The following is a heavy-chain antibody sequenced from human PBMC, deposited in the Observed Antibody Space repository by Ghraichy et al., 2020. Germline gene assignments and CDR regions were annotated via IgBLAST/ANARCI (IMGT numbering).Heavy chain of an antibody. D-gene: IGHD4-17*01. CDR2: ISYDGSNK. CDR3: AKEMETVTLGD. CDR1: GFTFSSYG. V-gene: IGHV3-30*18. Sequence: GGSLRLSCAASGFTFSSYGMHWVRQAPGKGLEWVAVISYDGSNKYYADSVKGRFTISRDNSKNTLYLQMNSLRAEDTAVYYCAKEMETVTLGDWGQGTLVTVSS. J-gene: IGHJ4*02.